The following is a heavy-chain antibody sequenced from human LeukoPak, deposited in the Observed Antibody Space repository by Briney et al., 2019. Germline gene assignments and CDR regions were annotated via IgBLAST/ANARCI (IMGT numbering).Heavy chain of an antibody. CDR3: ARAADYGDYFAGFEYFQH. Sequence: GGTLRLSCAASGFTVSSNYMSWVRQAPGKGLEWVSVIYSGGSTYYADSVKGGFTISRDNSKNTLYLQMNSLRAEDTAVYYSARAADYGDYFAGFEYFQHWGQGTLVTVSS. CDR2: IYSGGST. V-gene: IGHV3-66*01. D-gene: IGHD4-17*01. J-gene: IGHJ1*01. CDR1: GFTVSSNY.